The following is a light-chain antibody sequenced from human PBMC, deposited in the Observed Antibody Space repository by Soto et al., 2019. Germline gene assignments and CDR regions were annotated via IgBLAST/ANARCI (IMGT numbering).Light chain of an antibody. CDR2: SNN. J-gene: IGLJ2*01. Sequence: QSVLTQPPSASGTPGQRVTISCSGSSSNIGTNTVNWYQQLPGTAPKLLIYSNNQRPSGVPDRHSGSTSGTSASLTISGLQSDDEADYFYAACDDSMQGGEFGVGTK. CDR1: SSNIGTNT. V-gene: IGLV1-44*01. CDR3: AACDDSMQGGE.